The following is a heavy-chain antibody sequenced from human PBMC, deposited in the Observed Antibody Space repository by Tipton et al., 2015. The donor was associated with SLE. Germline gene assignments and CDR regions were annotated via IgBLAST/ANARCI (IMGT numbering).Heavy chain of an antibody. J-gene: IGHJ5*02. D-gene: IGHD2-2*01. Sequence: GSLRLSCTVSGAPISSHYWNWIRQPPGKGLEWIGNIYNNGNTNYNPSLKSRVTISVDTSRNQFFLKLSSVTAADTALYYCARAKRSSTTWGYWFDPWGQGTLATVSS. V-gene: IGHV4-59*11. CDR3: ARAKRSSTTWGYWFDP. CDR1: GAPISSHY. CDR2: IYNNGNT.